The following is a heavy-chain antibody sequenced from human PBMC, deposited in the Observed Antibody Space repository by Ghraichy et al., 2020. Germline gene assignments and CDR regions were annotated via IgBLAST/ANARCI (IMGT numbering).Heavy chain of an antibody. CDR3: ARSNFFDY. CDR1: GFAFNNYA. V-gene: IGHV3-23*01. CDR2: ISDTGGNM. Sequence: GGSLRLSCEASGFAFNNYAMNWARQAPGMGLEWVSTISDTGGNMYYADAVKGRFTISSDNSKTTVYLQIYSLRAEDTAVYFCARSNFFDYWCLGSLVIVSS. J-gene: IGHJ4*02.